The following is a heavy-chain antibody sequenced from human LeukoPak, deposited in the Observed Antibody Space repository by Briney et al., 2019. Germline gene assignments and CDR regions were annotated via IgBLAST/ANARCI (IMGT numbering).Heavy chain of an antibody. D-gene: IGHD1-26*01. CDR1: GYTFTSYG. Sequence: ASVKVSCKASGYTFTSYGISWVRQAPGQGLEWMGWISAYNGNTNYAQKLQGRVTMTTDTSTSTAYMELRSLRSDDTAVYYCARGEYSGSYRQLYYFDYWGQGTLVTVSS. V-gene: IGHV1-18*01. CDR3: ARGEYSGSYRQLYYFDY. CDR2: ISAYNGNT. J-gene: IGHJ4*02.